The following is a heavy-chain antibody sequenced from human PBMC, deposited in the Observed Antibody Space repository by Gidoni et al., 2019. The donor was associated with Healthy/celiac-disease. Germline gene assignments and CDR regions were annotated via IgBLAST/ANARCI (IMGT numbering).Heavy chain of an antibody. J-gene: IGHJ4*02. D-gene: IGHD6-19*01. V-gene: IGHV4-34*01. CDR2: INHSGST. CDR1: GGSFSGYY. Sequence: QVQLQQWGAGLLKPSETLSLTCAVYGGSFSGYYWSWIRQPPGKGLEWIGEINHSGSTNYNPSLKSRVTISVDTSKNQFSLKLSSVTAADTAVYYCASNPIAVAGSVDYWGQGTLVTVSS. CDR3: ASNPIAVAGSVDY.